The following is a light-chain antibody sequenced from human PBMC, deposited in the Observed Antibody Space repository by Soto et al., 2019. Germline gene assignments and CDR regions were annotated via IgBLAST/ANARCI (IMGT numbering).Light chain of an antibody. CDR2: GAS. V-gene: IGKV3-20*01. CDR1: QGVTTAY. CDR3: QQYGASPLFT. J-gene: IGKJ3*01. Sequence: EVVLTQSPGTLSLSPGERATLSCRASQGVTTAYLAWYQHKPGQAPRLLIYGASNRATGIPDRFSGSGSGTDFTLTISRLEPEDFAVYSCQQYGASPLFTFGPGTKVDHK.